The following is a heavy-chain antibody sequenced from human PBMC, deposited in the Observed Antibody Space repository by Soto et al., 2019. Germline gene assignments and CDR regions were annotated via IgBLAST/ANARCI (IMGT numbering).Heavy chain of an antibody. Sequence: LGESLEISCKASGYIFPYYWIAWVRQLPRKGLGWMWIVYPGDSDTIYSPSLQSQVTISVDKSIRTAYLQWNSLKASDTAIYYCARHHYGMDVWGQGTMVTVSS. CDR1: GYIFPYYW. V-gene: IGHV5-51*01. J-gene: IGHJ6*02. CDR3: ARHHYGMDV. CDR2: VYPGDSDT.